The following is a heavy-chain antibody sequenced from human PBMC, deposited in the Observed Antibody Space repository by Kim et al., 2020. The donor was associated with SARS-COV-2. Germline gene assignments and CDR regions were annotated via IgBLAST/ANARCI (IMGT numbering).Heavy chain of an antibody. CDR2: INHSGST. Sequence: SETLSLTCAVYGGSFSGYYWSWIRQPPGKGLEWIGEINHSGSTNYNPSLKSRVTISVDTSKNQFSLKLSSVTAADTAVYYCARPLNQYSSSSRFEYWGQGTLVTVSS. V-gene: IGHV4-34*01. CDR3: ARPLNQYSSSSRFEY. J-gene: IGHJ4*02. D-gene: IGHD6-6*01. CDR1: GGSFSGYY.